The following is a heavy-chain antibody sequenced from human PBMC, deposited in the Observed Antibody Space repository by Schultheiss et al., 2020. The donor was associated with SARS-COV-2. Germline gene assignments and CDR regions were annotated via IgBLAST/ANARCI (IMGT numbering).Heavy chain of an antibody. D-gene: IGHD3-22*01. Sequence: SETLSLTCTVSGASITTHYWSWIRQPPGKGLEWIGEINHSGSTNYNPSLKSRVTISVDTSKNQFSLKLSSVTAADTAVYYCARARLGGSGYYFYYYYGMDVWGQGTTVTVSS. CDR2: INHSGST. CDR3: ARARLGGSGYYFYYYYGMDV. CDR1: GASITTHY. J-gene: IGHJ6*02. V-gene: IGHV4-34*01.